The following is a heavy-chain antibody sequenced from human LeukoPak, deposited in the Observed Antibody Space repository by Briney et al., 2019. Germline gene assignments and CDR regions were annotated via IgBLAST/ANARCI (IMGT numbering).Heavy chain of an antibody. CDR2: IIPIFGTA. Sequence: GASVKVSCKATGGIFSSYAISWVRQAPGQGLEWMGGIIPIFGTANYAQKFQGRVTITTDESTSTAYMELSSLRSEDTAVYYCASGYYYDSSGYYSWGYWGQGTLVTASS. CDR1: GGIFSSYA. V-gene: IGHV1-69*05. J-gene: IGHJ4*02. CDR3: ASGYYYDSSGYYSWGY. D-gene: IGHD3-22*01.